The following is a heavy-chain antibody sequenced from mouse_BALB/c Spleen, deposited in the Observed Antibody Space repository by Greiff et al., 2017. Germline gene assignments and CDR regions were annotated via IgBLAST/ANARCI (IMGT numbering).Heavy chain of an antibody. CDR1: GFTFSSFG. CDR3: ARSGSYYGNWFAY. J-gene: IGHJ3*01. Sequence: EVKLMESGGGLVQPGGSRKLSCAASGFTFSSFGMHWVRQAPEKGLEWVAYISSGSSTIYYADTVKGRFTISRDNPKNTLFLQMTSLRSEDTAMYYCARSGSYYGNWFAYWGQGTLVTVSA. V-gene: IGHV5-17*02. CDR2: ISSGSSTI. D-gene: IGHD2-10*01.